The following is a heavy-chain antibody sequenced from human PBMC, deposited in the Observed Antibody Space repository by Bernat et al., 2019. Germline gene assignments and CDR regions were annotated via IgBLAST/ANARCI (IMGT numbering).Heavy chain of an antibody. CDR1: GFAFSSYS. CDR3: ASTPGWFDP. CDR2: ISYDGSNK. V-gene: IGHV3-30*03. Sequence: QVQLVESGGGVVQPGRSLRLSCAASGFAFSSYSIHWVRQAPGKGLEWVAVISYDGSNKYYVDSVKGRFTISRDNSKNTVYLQMNSLRAEDTAVYYCASTPGWFDPWGQGTLVTVSS. D-gene: IGHD2-15*01. J-gene: IGHJ5*02.